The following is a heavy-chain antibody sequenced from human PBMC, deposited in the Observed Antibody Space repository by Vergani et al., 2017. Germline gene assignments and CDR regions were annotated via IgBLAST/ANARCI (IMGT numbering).Heavy chain of an antibody. CDR2: INHSGST. D-gene: IGHD3-22*01. CDR1: GGSFSGYY. Sequence: QVQLQQWGAGLLKPSETLSLTCAVYGGSFSGYYWSWIRQPPGKGLEWIGEINHSGSTNYNPSHKGRVTRAVYTSKNQFSLKLSSVTAADTAVYYCARGLLLSSGYYRDYWGQGTLVTVSS. J-gene: IGHJ4*02. V-gene: IGHV4-34*01. CDR3: ARGLLLSSGYYRDY.